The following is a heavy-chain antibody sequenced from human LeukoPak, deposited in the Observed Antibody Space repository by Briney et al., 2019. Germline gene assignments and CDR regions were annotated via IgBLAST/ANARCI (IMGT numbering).Heavy chain of an antibody. CDR3: ARTVGANWDLFDY. CDR2: IYNSGRT. Sequence: PSETLSLTCTVSGGSISTYYWSWIRQPPGKGLEWIGYIYNSGRTNYNPSLESRVTISVDTSKNQFSLRLRSVTAADTAVYYCARTVGANWDLFDYWGQGTLVTVSS. V-gene: IGHV4-59*01. D-gene: IGHD7-27*01. CDR1: GGSISTYY. J-gene: IGHJ4*02.